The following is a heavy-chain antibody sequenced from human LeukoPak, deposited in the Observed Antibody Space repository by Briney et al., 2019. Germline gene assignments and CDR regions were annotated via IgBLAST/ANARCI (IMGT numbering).Heavy chain of an antibody. V-gene: IGHV1-46*01. Sequence: ASVKVSCKASGYTFTSYYMHWVRQAPGQGLEWMGIINPSGGSTSYAQKFQGRVTMTRDTSTSTVYMELSSLRSEDTAVYYCATGFTDYDYVWGSYRYTLKDWGQGTLVTVSS. CDR3: ATGFTDYDYVWGSYRYTLKD. J-gene: IGHJ4*02. D-gene: IGHD3-16*02. CDR2: INPSGGST. CDR1: GYTFTSYY.